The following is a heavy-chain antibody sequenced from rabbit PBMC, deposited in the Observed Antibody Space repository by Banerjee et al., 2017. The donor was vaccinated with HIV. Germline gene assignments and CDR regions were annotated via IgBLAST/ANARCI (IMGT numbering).Heavy chain of an antibody. CDR2: IYNSDGST. CDR1: GFDFSSNA. J-gene: IGHJ3*01. V-gene: IGHV1S47*01. Sequence: QEQLVESGGGLVQPEGSLTLTCKASGFDFSSNAMCWVRQAPGKGPEWIACIYNSDGSTYYASWVNGRFTIARSTSLNTVTLQMTSLTAADTATYFCARGDVGYAGWGYAPMDLWGPGTLVTV. D-gene: IGHD4-2*01. CDR3: ARGDVGYAGWGYAPMDL.